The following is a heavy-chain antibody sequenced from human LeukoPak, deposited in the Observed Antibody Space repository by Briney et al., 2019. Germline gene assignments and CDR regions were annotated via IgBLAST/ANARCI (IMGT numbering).Heavy chain of an antibody. D-gene: IGHD4-17*01. V-gene: IGHV4-31*03. J-gene: IGHJ6*04. CDR2: IYYSGST. CDR1: GGSISSGGYY. Sequence: SETLSLTCPVSGGSISSGGYYWSWIRQPPGKGLEWIGYIYYSGSTYYNPSFKSRVTISVDTSKNQLSLKLSSVTAADTAVYYCARDRSTVTTRVYYGMDVWGKGTTVTVSS. CDR3: ARDRSTVTTRVYYGMDV.